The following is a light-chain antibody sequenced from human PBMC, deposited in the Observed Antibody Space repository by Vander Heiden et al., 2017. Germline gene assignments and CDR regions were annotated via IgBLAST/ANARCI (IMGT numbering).Light chain of an antibody. CDR2: EVS. V-gene: IGLV2-23*02. Sequence: QSALTQPASVSGSPGPSIRMSCTGTTSDVGRYNLVAWYQHHPGKAPKLIIYEVSMRPSGVSNRFSGSKSGNTASLTISGLQAEDEGDYYCSSYAGRSAFDVVFGGGTKLTVL. J-gene: IGLJ2*01. CDR3: SSYAGRSAFDVV. CDR1: TSDVGRYNL.